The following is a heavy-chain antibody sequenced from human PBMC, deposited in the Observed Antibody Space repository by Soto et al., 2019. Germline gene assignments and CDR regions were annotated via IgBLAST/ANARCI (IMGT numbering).Heavy chain of an antibody. CDR3: AKDLSISSYYDSSGYFGFDY. Sequence: HPGGSLRLSCAASGFTFSSYAMSWVRQAPGKGLEWVSAISGSGGSTYYADSVKGRFTISRDNSKNTLYLQMNSLRAEDTAVYYCAKDLSISSYYDSSGYFGFDYWGQGTLVTVSS. J-gene: IGHJ4*02. V-gene: IGHV3-23*01. CDR1: GFTFSSYA. D-gene: IGHD3-22*01. CDR2: ISGSGGST.